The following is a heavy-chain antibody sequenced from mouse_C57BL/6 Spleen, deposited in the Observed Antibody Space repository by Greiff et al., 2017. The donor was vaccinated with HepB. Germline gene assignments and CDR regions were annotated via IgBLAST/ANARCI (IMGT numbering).Heavy chain of an antibody. CDR2: IRSKSNNYAT. Sequence: EVQVVESGGGLVQPKGSLKLSCAASGFSFNTYAMNWVRQAPGKGLEWVARIRSKSNNYATYYADSVKDRFTISRDDSESMLYLQMNNLKTEDTAMYYCVRQEYYGSSSYAMDYWGQGTSVTVSS. CDR1: GFSFNTYA. D-gene: IGHD1-1*01. J-gene: IGHJ4*01. CDR3: VRQEYYGSSSYAMDY. V-gene: IGHV10-1*01.